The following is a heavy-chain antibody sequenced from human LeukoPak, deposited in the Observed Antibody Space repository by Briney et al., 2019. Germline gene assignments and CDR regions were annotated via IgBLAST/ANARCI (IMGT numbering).Heavy chain of an antibody. V-gene: IGHV1-24*01. J-gene: IGHJ5*02. D-gene: IGHD3-10*01. CDR1: GYTLTELS. CDR3: ATGRYYGSGSYKNWFDP. Sequence: ASVKVSCEVSGYTLTELSMHWVRQAPGKGLEWMGGFDPEDGETIYAQKFQGRVTMTEDTSTDTAYMELSSLRSEDTAVYYCATGRYYGSGSYKNWFDPWGQGTLVTVSS. CDR2: FDPEDGET.